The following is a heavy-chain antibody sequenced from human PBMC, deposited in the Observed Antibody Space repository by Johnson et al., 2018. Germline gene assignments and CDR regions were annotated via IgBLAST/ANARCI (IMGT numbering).Heavy chain of an antibody. J-gene: IGHJ3*02. Sequence: EVQLVESGGGLVKPGGSLRLSCAASGFTFSNAWTNWVRQAPGKGLEWVGHIKSKTDGGTTDYAAPVKGSFTISRDDSKNTLYLQMNSLKTEDTAVYYCTTDGDPGGLRYSYVSGGYLKVAVDIWGQGTMVTVSS. CDR1: GFTFSNAW. CDR3: TTDGDPGGLRYSYVSGGYLKVAVDI. V-gene: IGHV3-15*07. D-gene: IGHD3-22*01. CDR2: IKSKTDGGTT.